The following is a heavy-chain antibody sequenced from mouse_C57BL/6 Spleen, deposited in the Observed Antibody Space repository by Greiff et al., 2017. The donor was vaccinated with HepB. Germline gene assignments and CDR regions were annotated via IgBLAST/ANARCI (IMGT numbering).Heavy chain of an antibody. Sequence: QVQLQQPGAELVKPGASVKLSCKASGYTFTSYWMHWVKQRPGQGLEWIGMIHPNSGSTNYNEKFKSKATLTVDKSSSTAYMQRSSLTSEDSAVYYCARGDGYYVLYYAMDYWGQGTSVTVSS. V-gene: IGHV1-64*01. CDR1: GYTFTSYW. CDR2: IHPNSGST. J-gene: IGHJ4*01. CDR3: ARGDGYYVLYYAMDY. D-gene: IGHD2-3*01.